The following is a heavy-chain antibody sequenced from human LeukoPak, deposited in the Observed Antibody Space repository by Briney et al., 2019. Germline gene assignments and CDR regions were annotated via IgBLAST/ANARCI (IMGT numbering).Heavy chain of an antibody. CDR1: GGTFSSYA. CDR2: IIPIFGTA. CDR3: ARGYCSGGSCYLFPYYYYMDV. Sequence: PWASVKVSCKASGGTFSSYAISWVRQAPGQGLEWMGGIIPIFGTATYAQKFQGRVTITTDESTSTAYMELSSLRSEDTAVYYCARGYCSGGSCYLFPYYYYMDVWGKGTTVTLSS. V-gene: IGHV1-69*05. J-gene: IGHJ6*03. D-gene: IGHD2-15*01.